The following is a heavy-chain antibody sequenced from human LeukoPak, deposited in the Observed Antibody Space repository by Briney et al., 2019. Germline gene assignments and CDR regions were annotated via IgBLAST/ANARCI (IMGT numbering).Heavy chain of an antibody. CDR2: IYPGDSDT. J-gene: IGHJ4*02. V-gene: IGHV5-51*01. D-gene: IGHD4-17*01. CDR3: ARLFSVTRGIKHSNGIDY. Sequence: GESLKISCKGSGYSFTSYWIGWVRQMPGKGLEWMGIIYPGDSDTRYSPSFQGQVTISADKSISTAYLQWSSLKASDTAMYYCARLFSVTRGIKHSNGIDYWGQGTLVTVSS. CDR1: GYSFTSYW.